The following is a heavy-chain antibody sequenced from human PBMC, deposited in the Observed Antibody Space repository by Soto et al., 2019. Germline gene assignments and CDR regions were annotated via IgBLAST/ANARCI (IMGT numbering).Heavy chain of an antibody. CDR2: IKQDGSAK. D-gene: IGHD6-19*01. CDR3: ARDADASGWYHYGFDV. Sequence: QPGGSLRLSCAASGLTLSSYWMNWVRQAPGKGLEWVANIKQDGSAKYYVDSVKGRFFISRDNAKNSLYLHINSLRAEDTAVYYCARDADASGWYHYGFDVWGQGTMVTVSS. V-gene: IGHV3-7*01. CDR1: GLTLSSYW. J-gene: IGHJ6*02.